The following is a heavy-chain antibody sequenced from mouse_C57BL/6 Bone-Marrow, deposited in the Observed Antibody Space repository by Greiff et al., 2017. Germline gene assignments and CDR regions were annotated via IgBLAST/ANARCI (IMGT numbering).Heavy chain of an antibody. CDR2: INPSNGGT. Sequence: QVQLQQPGAELVKPVASVKLSCKASGYTFTSYYMYWVKQRPGQGLEWIGGINPSNGGTNFNEKFKSKATLTVDKSSSTAYMQLSSLTSEDSAVYYCTREGYSYYFAYWGQGTTLTVSS. CDR1: GYTFTSYY. D-gene: IGHD2-3*01. J-gene: IGHJ2*01. V-gene: IGHV1S81*02. CDR3: TREGYSYYFAY.